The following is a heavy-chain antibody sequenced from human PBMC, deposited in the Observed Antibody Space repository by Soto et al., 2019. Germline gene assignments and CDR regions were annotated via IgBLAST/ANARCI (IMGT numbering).Heavy chain of an antibody. J-gene: IGHJ4*02. D-gene: IGHD2-2*01. CDR3: ARETSAVPAAHYYFDY. CDR1: GFTFSSYS. CDR2: ISSSSSTI. Sequence: GGSLRLSCAASGFTFSSYSMNWVRQAPGKGLEWVSYISSSSSTIYYADSVKGRFIISRDNAKNSLYLQMNSLRAEDTAVYYCARETSAVPAAHYYFDYWGQGTLVTVSS. V-gene: IGHV3-48*01.